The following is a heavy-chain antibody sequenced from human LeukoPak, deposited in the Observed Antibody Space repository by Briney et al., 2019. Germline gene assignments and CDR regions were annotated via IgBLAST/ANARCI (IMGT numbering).Heavy chain of an antibody. D-gene: IGHD3-10*01. CDR1: GFTFSSYA. V-gene: IGHV3-23*01. CDR3: ANRSPTMGYGMDV. Sequence: SGGSLRLSCAASGFTFSSYAMSWVRQAPGKGLEWVSAISGSGGSTYYADSVKGRFTISRDNSKNTLYLQMNSLGAEDTAVYYCANRSPTMGYGMDVWGQGTTVTVSS. J-gene: IGHJ6*02. CDR2: ISGSGGST.